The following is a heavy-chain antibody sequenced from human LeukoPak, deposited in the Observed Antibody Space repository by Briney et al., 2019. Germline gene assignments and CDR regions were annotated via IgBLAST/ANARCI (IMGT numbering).Heavy chain of an antibody. Sequence: SETLSLTCTVSGGSISSYYWSWTRQPAGKGLEWIGRIYISGSTNYNPSLKSRVTMSVDTSKNQFSLKLSSVTAADTAVYYCASYDSSGYNWFDPWGQGTLVTVSS. CDR2: IYISGST. CDR3: ASYDSSGYNWFDP. D-gene: IGHD3-22*01. CDR1: GGSISSYY. J-gene: IGHJ5*02. V-gene: IGHV4-4*07.